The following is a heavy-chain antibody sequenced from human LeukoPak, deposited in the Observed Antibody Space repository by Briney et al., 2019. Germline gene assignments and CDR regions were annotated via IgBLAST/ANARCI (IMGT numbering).Heavy chain of an antibody. D-gene: IGHD1-26*01. Sequence: GGSLRLSCAASGFTFSIYGMNWVRQAPGKGLEWVSYISSSSATIYYADSVKGRFTISRDNAKNSLYLQMNSLRAEDTAVYYCASGSQPYYFDYWGQGTLVTVSS. CDR2: ISSSSATI. J-gene: IGHJ4*02. CDR1: GFTFSIYG. V-gene: IGHV3-48*04. CDR3: ASGSQPYYFDY.